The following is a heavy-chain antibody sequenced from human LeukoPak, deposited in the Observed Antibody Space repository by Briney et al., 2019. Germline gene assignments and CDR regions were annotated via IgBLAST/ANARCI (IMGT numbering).Heavy chain of an antibody. Sequence: GGSLRLSCAASGFTFSSYGMHWVRQAPGKGLEWVAVISNDGSKKYYADSVKGRFTISRDNSKYTLSLQVSSLRAEDTAVYYCAKDRYSYAFEYSDSWGQGTLVTVSS. J-gene: IGHJ4*02. V-gene: IGHV3-30*18. D-gene: IGHD5-18*01. CDR1: GFTFSSYG. CDR3: AKDRYSYAFEYSDS. CDR2: ISNDGSKK.